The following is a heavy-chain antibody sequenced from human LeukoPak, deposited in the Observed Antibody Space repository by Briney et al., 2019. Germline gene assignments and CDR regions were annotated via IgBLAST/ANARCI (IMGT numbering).Heavy chain of an antibody. CDR1: GFTFSDYY. CDR3: AREYCRSTSCYGYPDY. J-gene: IGHJ4*02. D-gene: IGHD2-2*01. Sequence: PGGSLRLSCAASGFTFSDYYLTWIRQAPGKGLECVSYITNSGSTIYYADSVKGRFTISRDNAKNSLYLQMNSLRAEDTAVYYCAREYCRSTSCYGYPDYWGQGTLVTVSS. V-gene: IGHV3-11*01. CDR2: ITNSGSTI.